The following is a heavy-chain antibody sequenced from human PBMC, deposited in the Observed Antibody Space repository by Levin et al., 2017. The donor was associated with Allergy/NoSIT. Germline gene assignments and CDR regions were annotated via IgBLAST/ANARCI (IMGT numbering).Heavy chain of an antibody. CDR2: IYYSGST. CDR1: GGSISSYY. V-gene: IGHV4-59*01. D-gene: IGHD5-12*01. Sequence: SETLSLTCTVSGGSISSYYWSWIRQPPGKGLEWIGYIYYSGSTNYNPSLKSRVTISVDTSKNQFSLKLSSVTAADTAVYYCARAAREYSGYDDAFDIWGQGTMVTVSS. CDR3: ARAAREYSGYDDAFDI. J-gene: IGHJ3*02.